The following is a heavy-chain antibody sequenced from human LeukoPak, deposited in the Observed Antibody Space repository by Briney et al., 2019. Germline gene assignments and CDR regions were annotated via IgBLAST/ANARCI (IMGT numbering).Heavy chain of an antibody. Sequence: GGSLRLSCAASGFTFSSYSMNWVRQAPGKGLEWVSSISSSSSYIYYADSVKGRFTISRDNAENSLYLQMNSLRAEDTAVYYCARGATDDFWSFRGEDNWFDPWGQGTLVTVSS. V-gene: IGHV3-21*01. CDR2: ISSSSSYI. J-gene: IGHJ5*02. CDR1: GFTFSSYS. D-gene: IGHD3-3*01. CDR3: ARGATDDFWSFRGEDNWFDP.